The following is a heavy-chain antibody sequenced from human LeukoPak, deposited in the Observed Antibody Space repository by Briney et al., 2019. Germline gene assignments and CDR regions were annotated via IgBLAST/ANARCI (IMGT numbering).Heavy chain of an antibody. CDR2: IYPGDSDT. J-gene: IGHJ4*02. CDR3: VRGSMVRGVDIFDY. D-gene: IGHD3-10*01. Sequence: GESLKISCKGSGYSFTSYWIGWVRQMPGKGLEWIGIIYPGDSDTRYSPSFQGQVTISADKSISTAYLQWSGLKASDTAMYYCVRGSMVRGVDIFDYWGQGTLVTVSS. V-gene: IGHV5-51*01. CDR1: GYSFTSYW.